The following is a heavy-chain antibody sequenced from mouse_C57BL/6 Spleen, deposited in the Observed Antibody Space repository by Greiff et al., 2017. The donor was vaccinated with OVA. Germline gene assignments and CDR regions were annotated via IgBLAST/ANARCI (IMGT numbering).Heavy chain of an antibody. D-gene: IGHD2-14*01. Sequence: EVMLVESGGDLVKPGGSLKLSCAASGFTFSSYGMSWVRQTPDKRLEWVATISSGGSYTYYPDSVKGRFTISRDNAKNTLYLQMSSLKSEDTAMYYCARQGTEAMDYWGQGTSVTVSS. CDR2: ISSGGSYT. CDR1: GFTFSSYG. J-gene: IGHJ4*01. CDR3: ARQGTEAMDY. V-gene: IGHV5-6*01.